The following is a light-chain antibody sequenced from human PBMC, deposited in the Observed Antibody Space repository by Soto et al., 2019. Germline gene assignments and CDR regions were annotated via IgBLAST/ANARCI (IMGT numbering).Light chain of an antibody. CDR2: AAS. V-gene: IGKV1-17*01. Sequence: DIQMTQSPSSLSASVGDRVTITCRASQDIGNDLGWYQQKPGKAPKRLIYAASSLESGVPARFSGSGSGTEFTLTISSLQPEDFATYSCLQHNSYPRAFGKGTKVEIK. CDR3: LQHNSYPRA. CDR1: QDIGND. J-gene: IGKJ1*01.